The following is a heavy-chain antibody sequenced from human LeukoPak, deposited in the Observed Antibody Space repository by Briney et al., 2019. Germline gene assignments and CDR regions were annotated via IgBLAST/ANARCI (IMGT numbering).Heavy chain of an antibody. CDR2: ISSSSSYI. V-gene: IGHV3-21*01. J-gene: IGHJ4*02. Sequence: GGFLRLSCAASGFTFSSYSMNWVRQAPGKGLEWVSSISSSSSYIYSADSVKGRFTISRDNAKNSLYLQMNSLRAEDTAVYCCARDYDFWSGSLFDYWGQGTLVTVSS. CDR1: GFTFSSYS. D-gene: IGHD3-3*01. CDR3: ARDYDFWSGSLFDY.